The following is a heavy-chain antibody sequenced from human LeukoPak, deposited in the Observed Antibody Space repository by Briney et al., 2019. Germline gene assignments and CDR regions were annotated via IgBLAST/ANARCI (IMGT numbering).Heavy chain of an antibody. V-gene: IGHV3-30-3*01. D-gene: IGHD4-17*01. CDR2: ISYDGSNK. CDR1: GFTFSSYA. CDR3: ARGGVNDYGDYEPIDY. Sequence: PGGSLRLSCAASGFTFSSYAMHWVRQAPGKGLEWVAVISYDGSNKYYADSVKGRFTISRDNSKNTLYLQMNSLRAEDTAVYYCARGGVNDYGDYEPIDYWGQGTLVTVSS. J-gene: IGHJ4*02.